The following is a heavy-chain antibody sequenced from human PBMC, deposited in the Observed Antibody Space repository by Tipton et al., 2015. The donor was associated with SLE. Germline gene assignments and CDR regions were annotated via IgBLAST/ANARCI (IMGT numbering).Heavy chain of an antibody. CDR2: IYNSVKT. J-gene: IGHJ4*02. CDR3: ARGMGLVTTVH. CDR1: GVSISSGSYY. D-gene: IGHD4-17*01. Sequence: TLSLTCSVSGVSISSGSYYWSWVRQSAGKGLEWIGHIYNSVKTNYNPSLKSRVTISVDTSRSQFSLSLRSVTAADTAVYYCARGMGLVTTVHWGQGTLVTVSS. V-gene: IGHV4-61*09.